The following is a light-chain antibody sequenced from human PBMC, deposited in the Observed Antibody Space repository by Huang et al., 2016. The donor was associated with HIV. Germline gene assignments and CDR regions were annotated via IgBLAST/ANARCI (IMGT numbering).Light chain of an antibody. CDR1: QSVSGY. V-gene: IGKV3-11*01. Sequence: TVLTRSPATLSLSPGERATLSCRASQSVSGYLAWYQQKPGQAPRLLIDDASSRATGVPVRFSASGSGTDFTLTISSLEPEDFAVYYCQQRSNWPPVYTFGRGTKLDIK. J-gene: IGKJ2*01. CDR2: DAS. CDR3: QQRSNWPPVYT.